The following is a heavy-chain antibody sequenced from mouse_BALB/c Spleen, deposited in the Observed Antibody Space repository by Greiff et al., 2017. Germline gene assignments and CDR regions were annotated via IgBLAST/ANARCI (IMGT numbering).Heavy chain of an antibody. CDR2: ISSGGST. V-gene: IGHV5-6-5*01. D-gene: IGHD2-4*01. CDR1: GFTFSSYA. J-gene: IGHJ3*01. CDR3: ARGSTMITPWFAY. Sequence: EVQLVESGGGLVKPGGSLKLSCAASGFTFSSYAMSWVRQTPEKRLEWVASISSGGSTYYPDSVKGRFTISRDNARNILYLQMSSLRSEDTAMYYCARGSTMITPWFAYWGQGTLVTVSA.